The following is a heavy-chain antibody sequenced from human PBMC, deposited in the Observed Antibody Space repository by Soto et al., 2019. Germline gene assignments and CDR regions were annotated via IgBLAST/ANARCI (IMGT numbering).Heavy chain of an antibody. CDR3: ARASPYYYDSSGYYYDY. CDR1: GGSVGSGSYY. J-gene: IGHJ4*02. Sequence: SETLSLTCTVSGGSVGSGSYYWSWIRQPPGKGLEWIGYIYYSGSTNYNPSLKSRVTISVDTSKNQFSLKLSSVTAADTAVYYCARASPYYYDSSGYYYDYWGQGTLVTVSS. V-gene: IGHV4-61*01. D-gene: IGHD3-22*01. CDR2: IYYSGST.